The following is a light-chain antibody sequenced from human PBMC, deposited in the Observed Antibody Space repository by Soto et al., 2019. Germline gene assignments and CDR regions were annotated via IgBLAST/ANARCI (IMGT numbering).Light chain of an antibody. CDR3: RQHNDWPRT. CDR2: GSS. CDR1: QSVGIN. J-gene: IGKJ1*01. Sequence: EVVMTQSPATLSVSPGKSATISCRASQSVGINLAWYQQKPGQPPRLLLYGSSTRATGIPARISGSGSGTEFTLTISSMQYQDYAAYYCRQHNDWPRTFGQGTKVEI. V-gene: IGKV3-15*01.